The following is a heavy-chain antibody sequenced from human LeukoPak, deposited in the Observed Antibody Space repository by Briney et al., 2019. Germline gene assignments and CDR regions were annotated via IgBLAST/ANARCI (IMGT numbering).Heavy chain of an antibody. CDR1: GYTFTNYG. CDR2: ISADNGNT. J-gene: IGHJ4*02. Sequence: ASVKVSCKASGYTFTNYGISWVRHAPGQGLEWMGWISADNGNTKYAQKLQGRVTMATDTSTSTAYMELRSLRSDGTAVYYCARGGYGDYGLDYWGQGTLVTVSP. CDR3: ARGGYGDYGLDY. V-gene: IGHV1-18*01. D-gene: IGHD5-12*01.